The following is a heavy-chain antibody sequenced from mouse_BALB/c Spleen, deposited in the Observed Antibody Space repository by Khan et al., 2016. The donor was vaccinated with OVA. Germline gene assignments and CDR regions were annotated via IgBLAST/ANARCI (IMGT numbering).Heavy chain of an antibody. CDR1: GYTFTSYT. D-gene: IGHD2-10*01. Sequence: QVRLQQSGAELARPGASVKMSCKASGYTFTSYTMHWVKQRPGQGLEWIGYIYPSNDYTNYNQKFKDKATLTADKSSSTAYMQLSSLTSEDSAVYDCAGEGSYYGNYGAWFAYWGQGTLVTVAA. V-gene: IGHV1-4*01. CDR2: IYPSNDYT. CDR3: AGEGSYYGNYGAWFAY. J-gene: IGHJ3*01.